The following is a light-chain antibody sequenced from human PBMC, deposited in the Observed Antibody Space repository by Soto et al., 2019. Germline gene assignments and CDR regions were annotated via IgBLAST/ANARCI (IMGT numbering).Light chain of an antibody. J-gene: IGKJ5*01. CDR2: TAS. V-gene: IGKV3-20*01. Sequence: EIVLTQSPGTLSLSPGERATLSCRASQSVSSSSLAWYQQNPGQAPRLLIHTASSRATGIPDRFSGIGYGTDFTLTISGLEPEDFAVYYCQQYGSSPITFGQGTRLEIK. CDR3: QQYGSSPIT. CDR1: QSVSSSS.